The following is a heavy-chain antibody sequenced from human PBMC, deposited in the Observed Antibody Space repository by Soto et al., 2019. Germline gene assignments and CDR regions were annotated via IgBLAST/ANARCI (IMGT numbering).Heavy chain of an antibody. Sequence: QVQLVESGGGVVQPGRSLRLSCAASGFTFSSYGMHWVRQAPGKGLEWVAVISYDGSNKYYADSVKGRFTISRDNSKNTLYLQINSQRPEDTGVYYCAKDLAVDCSGGSCYNYFDYWVQGTLVTVSS. CDR2: ISYDGSNK. J-gene: IGHJ4*01. V-gene: IGHV3-30*18. CDR3: AKDLAVDCSGGSCYNYFDY. CDR1: GFTFSSYG. D-gene: IGHD2-15*01.